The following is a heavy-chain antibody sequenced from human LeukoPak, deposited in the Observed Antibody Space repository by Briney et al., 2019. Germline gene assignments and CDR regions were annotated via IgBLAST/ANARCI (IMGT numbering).Heavy chain of an antibody. Sequence: SETLSLTCTVSGGSISSYYWSWIRQPAGKGLEWIGRIYTSGSTNYNPSLKSLVTMSVDTSENQFSLKLSSVTAADTAVYYCARGAQLTEARYYYYYMDVWGKGTTVTISS. CDR1: GGSISSYY. CDR2: IYTSGST. CDR3: ARGAQLTEARYYYYYMDV. J-gene: IGHJ6*03. V-gene: IGHV4-4*07. D-gene: IGHD5-18*01.